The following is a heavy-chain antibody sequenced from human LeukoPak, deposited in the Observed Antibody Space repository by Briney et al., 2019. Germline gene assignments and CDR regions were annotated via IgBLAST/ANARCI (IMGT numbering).Heavy chain of an antibody. CDR1: GYTFTNYW. Sequence: GESLKISCKGSGYTFTNYWIGWGRQMPGKGLEYMGIIYPRDSDTRYSPSFEGQVTISADKSISTAYLQWSSLKASDTAMYFCARKFCSSTTCYVAFDMWGQGTMVTVSS. D-gene: IGHD2-2*01. CDR2: IYPRDSDT. CDR3: ARKFCSSTTCYVAFDM. J-gene: IGHJ3*02. V-gene: IGHV5-51*01.